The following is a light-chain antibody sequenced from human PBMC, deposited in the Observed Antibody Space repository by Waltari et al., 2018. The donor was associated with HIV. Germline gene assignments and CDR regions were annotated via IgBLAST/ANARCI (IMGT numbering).Light chain of an antibody. CDR1: PGAVTSGSY. J-gene: IGLJ2*01. CDR3: LLYYGGAVV. CDR2: STT. Sequence: QTVVTQEPSLTVSPGGTVTLTCASSPGAVTSGSYPGWFQQRPGQAPRALIYSTTTSHSWTPARFSGSLLGGKAALTLSGVQPEDEAEYYCLLYYGGAVVFGGGTKLTVL. V-gene: IGLV7-43*01.